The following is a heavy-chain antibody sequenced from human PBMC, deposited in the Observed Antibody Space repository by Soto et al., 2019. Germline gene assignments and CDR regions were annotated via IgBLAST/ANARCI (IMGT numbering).Heavy chain of an antibody. CDR2: MNPNSGNT. J-gene: IGHJ4*02. CDR1: GYTXNSYD. D-gene: IGHD2-15*01. V-gene: IGHV1-8*01. Sequence: SXKVSYKASGYTXNSYDIHLVRQATGQGLEWMGWMNPNSGNTGYAQKFQGRVTMTRNNSISTAYMELSSLRSEDTAVYYCARSPPRWFPDYWGQGTLGTVSS. CDR3: ARSPPRWFPDY.